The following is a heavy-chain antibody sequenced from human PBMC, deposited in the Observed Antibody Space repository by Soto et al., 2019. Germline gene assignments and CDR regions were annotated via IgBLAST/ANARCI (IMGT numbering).Heavy chain of an antibody. CDR3: AKGRPGEYYDFWSGYSGLVGGMDV. V-gene: IGHV3-23*01. J-gene: IGHJ6*02. CDR2: ISGSGGST. Sequence: HPGGSLRLSCAASGFTFSSYAMSWVRQAPGKGLEWVSAISGSGGSTYYADSVKGRFTISRDNSKNTLYLQMNSLRAEDTAVYYCAKGRPGEYYDFWSGYSGLVGGMDVWGQGTTVTVSS. D-gene: IGHD3-3*01. CDR1: GFTFSSYA.